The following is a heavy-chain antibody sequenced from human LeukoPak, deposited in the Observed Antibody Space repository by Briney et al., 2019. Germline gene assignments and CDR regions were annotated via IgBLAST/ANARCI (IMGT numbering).Heavy chain of an antibody. CDR3: AKQLGYCSDGSCYFPY. CDR1: GFTFSSSA. Sequence: PGGSLRLSCAASGFTFSSSAMSWVRQAPGKGLEWVSAISNNGGYTYYADSVQGRFTNSRDNSKNALCLQMNSLRAEDTAVYYCAKQLGYCSDGSCYFPYWGQGTLVTVSS. D-gene: IGHD2-15*01. V-gene: IGHV3-23*01. CDR2: ISNNGGYT. J-gene: IGHJ4*02.